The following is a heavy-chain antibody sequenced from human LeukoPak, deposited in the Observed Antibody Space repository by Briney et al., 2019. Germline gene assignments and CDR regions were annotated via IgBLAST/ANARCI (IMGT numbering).Heavy chain of an antibody. Sequence: SVKVSCKASGGTFSSYAISWVRQAPGQGLEWMGGIIPILGTANYAQKFQGRVTITADESTSTAYMELSSLRSEDTAVYYCARVDCGGDCLMDWYYGMDVWGQGTTVTVSS. V-gene: IGHV1-69*13. CDR1: GGTFSSYA. J-gene: IGHJ6*02. CDR3: ARVDCGGDCLMDWYYGMDV. CDR2: IIPILGTA. D-gene: IGHD2-21*02.